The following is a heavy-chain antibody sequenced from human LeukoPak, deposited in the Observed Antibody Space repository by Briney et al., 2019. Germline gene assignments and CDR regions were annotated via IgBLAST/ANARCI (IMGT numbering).Heavy chain of an antibody. V-gene: IGHV3-74*01. CDR1: GFTFSSYW. Sequence: PGGSLRLSCAASGFTFSSYWMHWVRQAPGKGLVWVSRINSDGSSTSYADSVKGRFTISRANAKNTLYLQMNSLRAEDTAVYYCAREGWITVGFDYWGQGTLVTVSS. J-gene: IGHJ4*02. CDR2: INSDGSST. CDR3: AREGWITVGFDY. D-gene: IGHD3-10*01.